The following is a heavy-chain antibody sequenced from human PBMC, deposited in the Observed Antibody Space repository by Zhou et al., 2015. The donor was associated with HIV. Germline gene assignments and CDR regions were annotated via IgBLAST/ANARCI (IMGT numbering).Heavy chain of an antibody. J-gene: IGHJ4*02. D-gene: IGHD1-14*01. CDR3: VRGPYTTSGGYYFDY. CDR2: ISSASSYG. Sequence: EVELVESGGRPGQAGGGSLRLSCAASKFTFSKYRMNWIRQAPGKGLEWVSSISSASSYGYYADLVKGRFTISRNNARNSLFLQMNSLTVRDTAVYYCVRGPYTTSGGYYFDYWGQGTLVIVSS. CDR1: KFTFSKYR. V-gene: IGHV3-21*02.